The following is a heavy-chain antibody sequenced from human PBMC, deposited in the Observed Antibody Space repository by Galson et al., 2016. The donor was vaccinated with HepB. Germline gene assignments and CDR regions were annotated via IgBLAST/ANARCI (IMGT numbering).Heavy chain of an antibody. CDR3: GSGEDSYYYYMDV. V-gene: IGHV3-21*01. J-gene: IGHJ6*03. CDR1: GIIFSSYS. Sequence: SLRLSCAASGIIFSSYSMNWVRQAPGKGLEWVSSISTTTRYTYYADSVKGRFTISRDNSKNSLYLQMNSLRAEDTAVYYCGSGEDSYYYYMDVWGKGTTVTVSS. CDR2: ISTTTRYT. D-gene: IGHD3-10*01.